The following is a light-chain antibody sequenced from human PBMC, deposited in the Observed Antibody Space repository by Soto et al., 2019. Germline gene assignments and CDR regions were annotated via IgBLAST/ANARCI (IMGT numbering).Light chain of an antibody. CDR2: DAS. J-gene: IGKJ4*01. CDR3: QQYNSHDDIA. CDR1: QSITSW. V-gene: IGKV1-5*01. Sequence: DIQLTQSHYTLSASAGERVTLTCLASQSITSWLAWYQQKPGKAPNLLIYDASSLQSGVPSRFSGSGSGTEFTLTISSLQPDDSATYYCQQYNSHDDIAFGRGAKVDIK.